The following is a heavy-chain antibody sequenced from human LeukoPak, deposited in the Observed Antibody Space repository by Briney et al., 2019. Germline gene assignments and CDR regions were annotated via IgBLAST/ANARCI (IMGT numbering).Heavy chain of an antibody. CDR2: IYYSGST. D-gene: IGHD2-21*02. CDR3: ARAKAPPCGGDCYTVISYYYYGMDV. CDR1: GGSISSGGYY. Sequence: SETLSLTCTASGGSISSGGYYWSWIRQHPGKGLEWIGYIYYSGSTYYNPSLKSQVTISVDTSKNQFSLKLSSVTAADTAVYYCARAKAPPCGGDCYTVISYYYYGMDVWGKGTTVTVSS. V-gene: IGHV4-31*01. J-gene: IGHJ6*04.